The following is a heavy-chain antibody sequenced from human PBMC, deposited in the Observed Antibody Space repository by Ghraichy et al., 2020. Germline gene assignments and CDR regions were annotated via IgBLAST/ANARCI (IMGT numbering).Heavy chain of an antibody. D-gene: IGHD2-2*01. J-gene: IGHJ3*02. Sequence: GGSLRLSCAASGFTVSSNYMSWVRQAPGKGLEWVSVIYSGGSTYYADSVKGRFTISRDNSKNTLYLQMNSLRAEDTAVYYCARDSYCSSTSCPSGYAFDIWGQGTMVTVSS. CDR3: ARDSYCSSTSCPSGYAFDI. CDR2: IYSGGST. V-gene: IGHV3-53*01. CDR1: GFTVSSNY.